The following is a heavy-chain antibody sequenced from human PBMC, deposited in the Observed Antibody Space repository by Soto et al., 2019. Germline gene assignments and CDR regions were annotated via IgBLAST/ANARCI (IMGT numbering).Heavy chain of an antibody. V-gene: IGHV3-72*01. D-gene: IGHD1-26*01. CDR1: VFTFSYHY. J-gene: IGHJ4*02. CDR2: SRNKANSYTK. CDR3: ARAEVGATTD. Sequence: EVQLVESGGGLVQPVGPLRLSCAASVFTFSYHYMDWVREAPGKGLVWVGRSRNKANSYTKEYAEAVKGRLTISRDDSKYSLYLQMNSPTTEDTAVYYGARAEVGATTDWGQGTLVTVSS.